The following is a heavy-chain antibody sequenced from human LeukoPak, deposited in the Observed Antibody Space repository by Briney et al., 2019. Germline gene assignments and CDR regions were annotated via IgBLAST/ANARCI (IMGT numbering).Heavy chain of an antibody. CDR1: GFTFSSYA. CDR3: ARDMDDSSGYYADY. D-gene: IGHD3-22*01. CDR2: TSYDGSNK. Sequence: GRSLRLSCAASGFTFSSYAMHWVRQAPGKGLEWVAVTSYDGSNKYYADSVKGRFTISRDNSKSTLYLQMNSLRAEDTAVYYCARDMDDSSGYYADYWGQGTLVTVSS. J-gene: IGHJ4*02. V-gene: IGHV3-30*04.